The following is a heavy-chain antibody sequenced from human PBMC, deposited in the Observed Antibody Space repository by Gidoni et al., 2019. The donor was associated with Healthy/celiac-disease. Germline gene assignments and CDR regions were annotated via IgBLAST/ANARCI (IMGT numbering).Heavy chain of an antibody. CDR2: ISGSGGST. CDR1: GFTFSSYA. D-gene: IGHD3-3*01. Sequence: EVQLLESGGGLVQPGGSLRLSCAASGFTFSSYARGWVRPAPGKGLEWVSAISGSGGSTYYADSVKGRFTISRDNSKNTLYLQMNSLRAEDTAVYYCAKGREGFLEWLPQYYFDYWGQGTLVTVSS. CDR3: AKGREGFLEWLPQYYFDY. J-gene: IGHJ4*02. V-gene: IGHV3-23*01.